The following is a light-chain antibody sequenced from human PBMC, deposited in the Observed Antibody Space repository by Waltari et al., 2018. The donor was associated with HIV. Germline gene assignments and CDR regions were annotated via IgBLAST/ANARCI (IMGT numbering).Light chain of an antibody. J-gene: IGKJ1*01. V-gene: IGKV1-39*01. CDR3: QQSYTTPRT. CDR1: QSINTY. CDR2: AAS. Sequence: DIQMTLPPSSLFASVGNKVPITCRASQSINTYLKWSQQKPGKGPKVLIYAASSLQRGVPSRFSGSGSGTEFTLAITSLQPEDFATYYCQQSYTTPRTFGQGTKVEIK.